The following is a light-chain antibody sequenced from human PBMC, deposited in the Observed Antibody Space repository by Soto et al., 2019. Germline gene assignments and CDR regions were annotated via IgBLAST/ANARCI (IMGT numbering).Light chain of an antibody. CDR3: QHYNSYSEA. Sequence: EIVLTQSPGILSLSPGERAILSCRASQSVSGSYLAWYQQKPGQAPRLLIYGASIRATGIPDRFSGSGSGTDFTLTISSLQPDDFATYYCQHYNSYSEAFGQGTKVDI. CDR1: QSVSGSY. J-gene: IGKJ1*01. V-gene: IGKV3-20*01. CDR2: GAS.